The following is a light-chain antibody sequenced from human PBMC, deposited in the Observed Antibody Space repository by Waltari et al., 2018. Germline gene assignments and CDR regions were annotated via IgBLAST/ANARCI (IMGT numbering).Light chain of an antibody. CDR2: SNN. V-gene: IGLV1-44*01. J-gene: IGLJ1*01. CDR1: SSNIGSNT. CDR3: AAWDDSLNGRGV. Sequence: QSVLTQPPSASGTPGQRVTISCSGSSSNIGSNTVNWYQPLPGTAPKLLIYSNNQRPSGVPDRFSGSKSGTSASLAISGLQSEDEADYYCAAWDDSLNGRGVFGTGTKVTVL.